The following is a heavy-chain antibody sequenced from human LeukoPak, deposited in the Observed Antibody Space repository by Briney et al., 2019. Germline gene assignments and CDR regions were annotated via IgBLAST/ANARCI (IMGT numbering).Heavy chain of an antibody. CDR3: AKDPHYDFWSSYFDY. D-gene: IGHD3-3*01. J-gene: IGHJ4*02. Sequence: GGSLRLSCAASGFTFSSYAMSWVRQAPGKGLEWVPVVSANGDDTYYADSVKGRFTISRDNSKNTLYLQMNSLRAEDTAVYYCAKDPHYDFWSSYFDYWGQGTLVTVSS. CDR1: GFTFSSYA. CDR2: VSANGDDT. V-gene: IGHV3-23*01.